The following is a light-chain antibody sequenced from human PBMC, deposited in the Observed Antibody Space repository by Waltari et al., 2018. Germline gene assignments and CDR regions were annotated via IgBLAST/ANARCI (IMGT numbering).Light chain of an antibody. V-gene: IGLV1-47*01. CDR1: SSNIGSKF. CDR3: ASWDDSLSHWV. CDR2: RTT. Sequence: QSVPTQPPSASGTPGQRVSISCSGSSSNIGSKFVSWYQQLPGSAPKLLIIRTTLRASGVPDRFSASKSGTSASLAISGLRSDDEGYYYCASWDDSLSHWVFGGGTKVTVL. J-gene: IGLJ3*02.